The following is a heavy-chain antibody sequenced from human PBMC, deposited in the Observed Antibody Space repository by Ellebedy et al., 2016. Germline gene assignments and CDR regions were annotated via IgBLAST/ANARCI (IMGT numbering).Heavy chain of an antibody. CDR2: INTDNGDT. CDR1: GYTFTNYP. J-gene: IGHJ4*02. CDR3: APAPYSSGSGYFDY. Sequence: ASVKVSCKASGYTFTNYPMHWVRQAPGQRLEWMGWINTDNGDTKYSQRFQDRVTITRDASASTAYMELNSLISEDTAVYYCAPAPYSSGSGYFDYWGQGTLVTVSS. D-gene: IGHD6-19*01. V-gene: IGHV1-3*04.